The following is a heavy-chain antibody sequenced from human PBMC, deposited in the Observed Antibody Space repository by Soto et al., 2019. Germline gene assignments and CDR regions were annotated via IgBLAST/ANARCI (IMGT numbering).Heavy chain of an antibody. CDR1: GGSISSSSYY. V-gene: IGHV4-39*01. Sequence: PSETLSLTCTVSGGSISSSSYYWGWIRQPPGKGLEWIGSIYYSGSTYYNPSLKSRVTISVDTSKNQFSLKLSSVTAADTAVYYCAGVGDYYGSGSYYIVPVDYWGQGTLVTVSS. J-gene: IGHJ4*02. CDR2: IYYSGST. CDR3: AGVGDYYGSGSYYIVPVDY. D-gene: IGHD3-10*01.